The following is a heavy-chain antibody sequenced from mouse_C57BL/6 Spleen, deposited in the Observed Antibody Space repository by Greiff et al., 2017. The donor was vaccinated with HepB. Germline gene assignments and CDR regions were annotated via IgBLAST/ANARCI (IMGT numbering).Heavy chain of an antibody. CDR3: ARAYYGSSYGFAY. J-gene: IGHJ3*01. D-gene: IGHD1-1*01. CDR2: SRNKANDYTT. Sequence: EVQLVESGGGLVQSGRSLRLSCATSGFTFSDFYMEWVRQAPGKGLEWIAASRNKANDYTTEYSASVKGRFIVSRDTSQSILYLQMNALRAEDTAIYYCARAYYGSSYGFAYWGQGTLVTVSA. V-gene: IGHV7-1*01. CDR1: GFTFSDFY.